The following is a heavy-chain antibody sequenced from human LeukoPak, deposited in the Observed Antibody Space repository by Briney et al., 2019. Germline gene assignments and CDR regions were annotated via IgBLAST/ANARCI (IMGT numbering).Heavy chain of an antibody. V-gene: IGHV1-18*01. CDR1: GYTFTSYG. D-gene: IGHD3-3*01. CDR3: ARDVPGSIWSGYHRCFDY. J-gene: IGHJ4*02. Sequence: ASVKVSCKASGYTFTSYGISWVRQAPGQGLEWMGWISAYNGNTNYAQRLQGRVTMTTDTSTSTAYMELRSLRSDDTAVYYCARDVPGSIWSGYHRCFDYWGQGTLVTVSS. CDR2: ISAYNGNT.